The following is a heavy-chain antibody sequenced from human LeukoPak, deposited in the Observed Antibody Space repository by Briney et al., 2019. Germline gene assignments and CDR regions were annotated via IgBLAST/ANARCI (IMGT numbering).Heavy chain of an antibody. CDR3: ARGYCGSTSCFNFDY. V-gene: IGHV1-18*01. D-gene: IGHD2-2*01. CDR2: ISAYNGNT. J-gene: IGHJ4*02. CDR1: GYTFTTYD. Sequence: GASVEVSCKSSGYTFTTYDINWVRQAPGQGLEWMGWISAYNGNTNYAQKLQGRVTMTTDTSTSTAYMELRSLRSDDTAVYYCARGYCGSTSCFNFDYWGQGTLVTVSS.